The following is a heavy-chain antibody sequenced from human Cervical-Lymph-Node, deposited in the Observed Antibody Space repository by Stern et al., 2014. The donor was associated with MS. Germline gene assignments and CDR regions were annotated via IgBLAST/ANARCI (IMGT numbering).Heavy chain of an antibody. Sequence: VQLEQSGADVQKPGSSVKVSCRASGGTFSSSDISWVRQAPGQGLEWMGGIIRIIGTANSAQKYQGRVTITADESTSTTYMELSSLRSEDTDIYYCALGGFGHYFEYWGQGTLVTVSS. CDR3: ALGGFGHYFEY. CDR1: GGTFSSSD. D-gene: IGHD3-10*01. V-gene: IGHV1-69*01. CDR2: IIRIIGTA. J-gene: IGHJ4*02.